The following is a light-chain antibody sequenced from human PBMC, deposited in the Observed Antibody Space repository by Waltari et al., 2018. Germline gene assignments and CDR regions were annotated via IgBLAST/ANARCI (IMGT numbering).Light chain of an antibody. J-gene: IGLJ2*01. CDR2: GNN. CDR1: SSNIGEGYD. CDR3: QSYDSSLSGSRV. V-gene: IGLV1-40*01. Sequence: QSVLTQPPSVSGAPGLRVTISCTGSSSNIGEGYDIHWYQQLPGTAPHLLIYGNNNRPSGVPDRFAGSKSGTSASLAITGLQAEDEADYYCQSYDSSLSGSRVFGGGTKLTVL.